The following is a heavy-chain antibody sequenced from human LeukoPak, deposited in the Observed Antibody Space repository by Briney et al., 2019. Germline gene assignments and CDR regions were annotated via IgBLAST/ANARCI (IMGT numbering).Heavy chain of an antibody. J-gene: IGHJ6*02. CDR3: TRVRVYATIYYYNGMDV. CDR1: GFTFSSYT. CDR2: ISSRSTYI. Sequence: RGSLRLSCAASGFTFSSYTMNWVRQAPGKGLEWVSSISSRSTYIYYVDSVKGRFTISRDNAKNSLLLQMNNLRAEDTAVYYCTRVRVYATIYYYNGMDVWGQGTTVTVSS. D-gene: IGHD2-8*01. V-gene: IGHV3-21*01.